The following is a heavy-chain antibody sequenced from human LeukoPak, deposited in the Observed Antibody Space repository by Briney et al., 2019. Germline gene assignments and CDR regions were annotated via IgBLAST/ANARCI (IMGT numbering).Heavy chain of an antibody. CDR3: ARVRSSWYRFDY. Sequence: RASETLSLTCAVSGYSISSGNDWGWIRQPPGKEREGIGNIDHSGSTYYNPSLKSRVTISIDTSKTPFFLTLSSLTAADTAVYYCARVRSSWYRFDYWGQGTLVTASS. CDR1: GYSISSGND. J-gene: IGHJ4*02. D-gene: IGHD6-13*01. V-gene: IGHV4-38-2*01. CDR2: IDHSGST.